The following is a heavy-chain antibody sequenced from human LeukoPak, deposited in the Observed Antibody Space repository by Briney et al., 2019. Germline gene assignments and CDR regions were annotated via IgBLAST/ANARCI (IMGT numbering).Heavy chain of an antibody. CDR3: ATKRGYSYGSPH. CDR1: GGTFSSYA. D-gene: IGHD5-18*01. V-gene: IGHV1-69*13. Sequence: ASVKVSCRASGGTFSSYAISWVRQAPGQGLEWMGGIIPILGTANYAQKFQGRVTITADESTSTAYMELSSLRSEDTAVYYCATKRGYSYGSPHWGQGTLVTVSS. J-gene: IGHJ4*02. CDR2: IIPILGTA.